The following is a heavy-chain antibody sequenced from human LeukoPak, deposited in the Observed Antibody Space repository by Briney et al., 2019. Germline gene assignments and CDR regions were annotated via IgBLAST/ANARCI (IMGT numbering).Heavy chain of an antibody. J-gene: IGHJ5*02. CDR3: ARQQLPAGWFDP. CDR2: IYYSGST. D-gene: IGHD2-2*01. Sequence: SETLSLTCTVSGGSISSSSYYWGWIRQPPGKGLEWIGSIYYSGSTYYNPSLKSRVTISVDTSKNHFSLKLSSVTAADTAVYYCARQQLPAGWFDPWGQGTLVTVSS. CDR1: GGSISSSSYY. V-gene: IGHV4-39*01.